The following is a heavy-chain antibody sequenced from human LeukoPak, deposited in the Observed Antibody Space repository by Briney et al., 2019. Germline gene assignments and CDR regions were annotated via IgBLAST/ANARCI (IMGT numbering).Heavy chain of an antibody. D-gene: IGHD3-22*01. V-gene: IGHV4-39*07. Sequence: PSETLSLTCTVSGGSISSSSYYWGWIRQPPGKGLEWIGSIYYSGSTYYNPSLESRVTISVDTSKNQFSLKLSSVTAADTAVYYCAREYYYDSSGLREDAFDIWGQGTMVTVSS. CDR1: GGSISSSSYY. CDR3: AREYYYDSSGLREDAFDI. J-gene: IGHJ3*02. CDR2: IYYSGST.